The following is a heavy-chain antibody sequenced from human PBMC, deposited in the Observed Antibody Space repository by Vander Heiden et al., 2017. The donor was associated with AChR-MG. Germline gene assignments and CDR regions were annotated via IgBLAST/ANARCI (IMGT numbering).Heavy chain of an antibody. D-gene: IGHD3-22*01. J-gene: IGHJ4*02. V-gene: IGHV3-23*01. CDR1: GFTFSSYA. CDR3: AKDRRSTMIVVVITYFDY. CDR2: ISGSGGST. Sequence: EVQLLESGGGLVQPGGSLRLSCAASGFTFSSYAMGWVRQDQGKGREWVSAISGSGGSTYYADAVKGRFTISRDNSKNTRYLQMNSLRAEDTAVYYCAKDRRSTMIVVVITYFDYWGQGTLVTVSS.